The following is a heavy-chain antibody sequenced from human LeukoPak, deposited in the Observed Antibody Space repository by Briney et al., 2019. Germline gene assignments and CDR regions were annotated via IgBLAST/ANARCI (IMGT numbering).Heavy chain of an antibody. V-gene: IGHV4-4*07. J-gene: IGHJ4*02. CDR2: IYTRGST. CDR3: ARRQDYGDYDYFDY. D-gene: IGHD4-17*01. CDR1: GGSIISYY. Sequence: SETLSLTCTVSGGSIISYYWSWIRQPAGKGLEWIGRIYTRGSTNYNPSLKSRVTMSVDTSKNQFSLKLSSVTAADTAVYYCARRQDYGDYDYFDYWGQGTLVTVSS.